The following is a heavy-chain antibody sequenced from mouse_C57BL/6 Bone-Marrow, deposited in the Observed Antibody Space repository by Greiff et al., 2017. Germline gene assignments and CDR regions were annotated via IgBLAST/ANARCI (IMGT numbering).Heavy chain of an antibody. D-gene: IGHD2-3*01. CDR1: GYTFTSYG. J-gene: IGHJ4*01. CDR2: IYPRSGNT. Sequence: VQLQQSGAELVRPGASVKLSCKASGYTFTSYGISWVKQRTGQGLEWIGEIYPRSGNTYYNEKFKGKATLTADKSSSTAYMELRSLTSEDAAVYFCARYMDGYYVYAMDYWGQGTSVTGSS. CDR3: ARYMDGYYVYAMDY. V-gene: IGHV1-81*01.